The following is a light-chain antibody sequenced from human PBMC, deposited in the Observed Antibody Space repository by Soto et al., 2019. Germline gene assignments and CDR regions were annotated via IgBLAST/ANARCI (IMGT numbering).Light chain of an antibody. Sequence: WPQSVGSLSLSPGEGATLSCRASQRVSSGYLAWYQQKPGQAPRRRSYGASSRATGIPDWLRGGGAGTDFSLTISILGPGDSAALYIEKEEGRPQVVGSGTRLE. CDR1: QRVSSGY. CDR2: GAS. J-gene: IGKJ5*01. CDR3: EKEEGRPQV. V-gene: IGKV3-20*01.